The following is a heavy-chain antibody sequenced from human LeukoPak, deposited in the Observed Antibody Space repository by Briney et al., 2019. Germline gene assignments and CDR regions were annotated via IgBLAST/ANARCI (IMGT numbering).Heavy chain of an antibody. CDR2: IGYSAGDT. CDR3: AKDDDGHHHGVDH. V-gene: IGHV3-23*01. J-gene: IGHJ4*02. D-gene: IGHD4-17*01. CDR1: GFTVSSYA. Sequence: GGSLRPSCAASGFTVSSYAMTWVRQAPGKGLEWVSAIGYSAGDTYYADSVKGRFTISRDNSMNTLYLQMSSLRADDTALYYCAKDDDGHHHGVDHWGQGTLVTVSS.